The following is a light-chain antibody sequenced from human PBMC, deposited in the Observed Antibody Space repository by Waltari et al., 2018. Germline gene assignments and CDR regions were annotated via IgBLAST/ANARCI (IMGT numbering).Light chain of an antibody. CDR2: EVS. Sequence: QSALTQPASVSGSPGQSITISCTGTSSDVGSYNLVSWYQQHPGKAPKLMIFEVSTGPSGVSNRFAGSKSGNTASLTISGLQAEDEADYYCCSYAGRSTLEVFGTGTKVTVL. V-gene: IGLV2-23*02. CDR1: SSDVGSYNL. J-gene: IGLJ1*01. CDR3: CSYAGRSTLEV.